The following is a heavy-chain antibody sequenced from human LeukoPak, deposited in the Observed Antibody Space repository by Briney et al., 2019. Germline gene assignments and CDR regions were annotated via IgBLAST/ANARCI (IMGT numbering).Heavy chain of an antibody. D-gene: IGHD3-10*01. CDR1: GYTFTSYG. J-gene: IGHJ4*02. Sequence: ASVKVSCKASGYTFTSYGISWVRQAPGQGLEWMGWISAYNGNTNYAQKLQGRFTMTTDTSTSTAYMEMTSLRSDDTAVSFCARGYIAMVRGVITLDYWGQGTLVTVSS. CDR2: ISAYNGNT. CDR3: ARGYIAMVRGVITLDY. V-gene: IGHV1-18*01.